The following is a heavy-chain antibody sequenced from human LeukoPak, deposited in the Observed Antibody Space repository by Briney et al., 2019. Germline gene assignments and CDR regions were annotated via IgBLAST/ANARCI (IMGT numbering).Heavy chain of an antibody. J-gene: IGHJ5*02. CDR1: GCKFSSYA. D-gene: IGHD4-17*01. Sequence: PGGSLRLSCAASGCKFSSYAMYWVRQAPGKGLEWVSGISSSGYNTYYADSVKGRFTIFRDNSENTLYLQMDTLRAEDTALYYCAKDRSGGTTTTVMVAWGQGTLVTVSS. CDR2: ISSSGYNT. CDR3: AKDRSGGTTTTVMVA. V-gene: IGHV3-23*01.